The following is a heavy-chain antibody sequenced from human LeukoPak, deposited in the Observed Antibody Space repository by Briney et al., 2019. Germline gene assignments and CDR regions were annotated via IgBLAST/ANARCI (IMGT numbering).Heavy chain of an antibody. CDR2: IWYDGSNK. Sequence: GRSLRLSCAASGFTFSNYGMHWVRQAPGKGLEWVAVIWYDGSNKYYADSVKGRFTISRDNSKNTLYLQMNSLRAEDTAVYYCARLSEERAYYYYYGMDVWGQGTTVTVSS. J-gene: IGHJ6*02. CDR1: GFTFSNYG. CDR3: ARLSEERAYYYYYGMDV. V-gene: IGHV3-33*08.